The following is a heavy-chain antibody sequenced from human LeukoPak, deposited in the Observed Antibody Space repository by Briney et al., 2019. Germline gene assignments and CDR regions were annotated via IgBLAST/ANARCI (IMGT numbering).Heavy chain of an antibody. CDR2: ISSDGSKT. CDR1: GFSFDDSG. D-gene: IGHD3-3*01. Sequence: PGGSLRLSCVASGFSFDDSGMHWVRQAPGKGLEWVAVISSDGSKTYYADSVKGRFTISRDNSKNTLYLQMNSLRVADTAVYYCAESEADFWSGYYDYWGQGILVTVSS. V-gene: IGHV3-30*18. CDR3: AESEADFWSGYYDY. J-gene: IGHJ4*02.